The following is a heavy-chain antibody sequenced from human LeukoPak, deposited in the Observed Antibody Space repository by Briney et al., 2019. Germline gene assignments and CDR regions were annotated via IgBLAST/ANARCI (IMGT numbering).Heavy chain of an antibody. CDR3: ARCAGPVETD. Sequence: HPGGSLRLSCAASGFTFSTYWMSWVRQAPGKGLEWVANIKQDGSEKYSLDSVKGRFTISRDNAKNSLYLQMNSLRAEDTAVYYCARCAGPVETDWGQGTLVTVSS. V-gene: IGHV3-7*03. CDR2: IKQDGSEK. J-gene: IGHJ4*02. D-gene: IGHD2-21*02. CDR1: GFTFSTYW.